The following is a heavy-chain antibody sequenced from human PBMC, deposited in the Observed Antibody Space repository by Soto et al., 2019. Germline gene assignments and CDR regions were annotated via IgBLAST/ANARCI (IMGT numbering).Heavy chain of an antibody. CDR3: ARDLSTTSEYSGYDSGDFDY. J-gene: IGHJ4*02. CDR2: ISSSSSYI. Sequence: GGSLRLSCAASGFTFSSYSMNWVRQAPGKGLEWVSSISSSSSYIYYADSVKGRFTISRDNAKNSLYLQMNSLRAEDTAVYYCARDLSTTSEYSGYDSGDFDYWGQGTLVTVSS. D-gene: IGHD5-12*01. V-gene: IGHV3-21*01. CDR1: GFTFSSYS.